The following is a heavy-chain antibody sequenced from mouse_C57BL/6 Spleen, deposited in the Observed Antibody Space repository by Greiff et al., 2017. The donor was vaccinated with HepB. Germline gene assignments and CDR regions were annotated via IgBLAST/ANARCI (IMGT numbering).Heavy chain of an antibody. CDR1: GFTFSSYA. D-gene: IGHD1-1*01. V-gene: IGHV5-4*01. CDR2: ISDGGSYT. J-gene: IGHJ4*01. Sequence: EVQRVESGGGLVKPGGSLKLSCAASGFTFSSYAMSWVRQTPEKRLEWVATISDGGSYTYYPDNVKGRFTISRDNAKNNLYLQMSHLKSEDTAMYYCARSDGITTVVAPLTNWGQGTSVTVSS. CDR3: ARSDGITTVVAPLTN.